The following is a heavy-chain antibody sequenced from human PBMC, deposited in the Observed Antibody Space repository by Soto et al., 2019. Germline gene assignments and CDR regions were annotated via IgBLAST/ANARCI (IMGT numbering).Heavy chain of an antibody. CDR2: IKQDGSEK. D-gene: IGHD6-13*01. CDR3: ARATPAAPDTFDY. CDR1: GFTFSSYW. Sequence: PGGSLRLSCAASGFTFSSYWMTWVRQAPGKGLEWVASIKQDGSEKYSVDSMKGRFTISRDNAKKSLYLQMNSLRAEDTAVYYCARATPAAPDTFDYWGQGTLVTVSS. V-gene: IGHV3-7*01. J-gene: IGHJ4*02.